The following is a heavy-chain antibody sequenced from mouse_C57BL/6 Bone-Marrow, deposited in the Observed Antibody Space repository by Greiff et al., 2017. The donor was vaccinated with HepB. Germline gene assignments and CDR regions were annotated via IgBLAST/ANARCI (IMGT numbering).Heavy chain of an antibody. Sequence: QVQLQQPGAELVMPGASVKLSCKASGYTFTSYWMHWVKQRPGQGLEWIGEIDPSDSYTKYNQKFKGKSTLTVEKSSRTAYMQLRSLTSEDSAVYYCARFYYDPYYYAMDYWGQGTSVTVSS. CDR1: GYTFTSYW. CDR2: IDPSDSYT. J-gene: IGHJ4*01. CDR3: ARFYYDPYYYAMDY. D-gene: IGHD2-4*01. V-gene: IGHV1-69*01.